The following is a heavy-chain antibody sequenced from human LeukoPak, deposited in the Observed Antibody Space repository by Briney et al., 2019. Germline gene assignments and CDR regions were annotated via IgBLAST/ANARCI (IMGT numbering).Heavy chain of an antibody. Sequence: GGSLRLSCAASGFTFSSYEMNWFRQAPGKGLEWVSYISSNAGTIYYADSVKGRFTISRDNAKNSLYLRMNSLRAEDSAVYYCARKTVGAKNWFDPWGQGTLVTVSS. D-gene: IGHD1-26*01. J-gene: IGHJ5*02. V-gene: IGHV3-48*03. CDR2: ISSNAGTI. CDR1: GFTFSSYE. CDR3: ARKTVGAKNWFDP.